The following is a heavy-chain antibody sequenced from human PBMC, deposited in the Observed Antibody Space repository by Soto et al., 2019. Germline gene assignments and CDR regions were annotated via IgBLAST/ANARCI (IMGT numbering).Heavy chain of an antibody. CDR1: GYPISSGYY. V-gene: IGHV4-38-2*01. CDR3: ARSSGYVPGGY. J-gene: IGHJ4*02. Sequence: ETLSLTCAVSGYPISSGYYWGWIRQPPGKGLEWIGIIHHSGSTYYNPSLRSRITISVDTSKNQFSLKMPSVTAADTAVYYCARSSGYVPGGYWGQGILVTV. CDR2: IHHSGST. D-gene: IGHD5-12*01.